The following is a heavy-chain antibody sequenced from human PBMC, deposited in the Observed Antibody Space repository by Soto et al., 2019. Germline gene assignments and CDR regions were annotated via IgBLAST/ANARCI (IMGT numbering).Heavy chain of an antibody. CDR2: ISGSGDST. J-gene: IGHJ6*02. V-gene: IGHV3-23*01. D-gene: IGHD2-2*01. Sequence: GVSLRLSCAASGFTFTSYAMSWVRQAPGKGLEWVSAISGSGDSTYYADSVKGRVTISRDNSKNTLYLQMNSLRAEDTAVYYCAKPLSASRRYYYYGMDVWGQGTTVTVSS. CDR1: GFTFTSYA. CDR3: AKPLSASRRYYYYGMDV.